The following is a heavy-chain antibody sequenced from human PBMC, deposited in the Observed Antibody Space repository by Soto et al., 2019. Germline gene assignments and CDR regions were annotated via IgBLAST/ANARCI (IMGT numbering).Heavy chain of an antibody. CDR1: GERFNSYW. D-gene: IGHD5-12*01. CDR3: ARTRDGYNYNYCYYGMDV. V-gene: IGHV5-51*01. Sequence: PXEPKKIPWNPSGERFNSYWVGWLLKMPGKGLEWMGIIYPGDSDTRYSPYFQGQVTISADKSISTAYLQWSSLKASDTAMYYCARTRDGYNYNYCYYGMDVWGQGATVTVSS. J-gene: IGHJ6*02. CDR2: IYPGDSDT.